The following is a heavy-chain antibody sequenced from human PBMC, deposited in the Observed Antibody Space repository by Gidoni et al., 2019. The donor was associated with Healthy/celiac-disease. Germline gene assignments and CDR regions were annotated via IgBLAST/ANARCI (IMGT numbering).Heavy chain of an antibody. CDR2: IYPGDSDT. CDR1: GSSFTSYW. CDR3: ARLDCSGGSCYSPYYYGMDV. J-gene: IGHJ6*02. D-gene: IGHD2-15*01. Sequence: VQLVQSGAEVKKPGESLKISCTGSGSSFTSYWIGWVRQMPGKGLEWMGIIYPGDSDTRYSPSFQGQVTISADKSISTAYLQWSSLKASDTAMYYCARLDCSGGSCYSPYYYGMDVWGQGTTVTVSS. V-gene: IGHV5-51*01.